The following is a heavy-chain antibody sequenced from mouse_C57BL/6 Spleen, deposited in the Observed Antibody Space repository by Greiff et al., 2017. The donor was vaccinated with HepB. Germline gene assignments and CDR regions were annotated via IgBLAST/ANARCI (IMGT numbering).Heavy chain of an antibody. CDR3: ARMEAQATFDY. V-gene: IGHV1-52*01. D-gene: IGHD3-2*02. CDR1: GYTFTSYW. Sequence: QVQLKQSGAELVRPGSSVKLSCKASGYTFTSYWMHWVKQRPIQGLEWIGNIDPSDSETHYNQKFKDKATLTVDKSSSTAYMQLSSLTSEDSAVYYCARMEAQATFDYWGQGTTLTVSS. CDR2: IDPSDSET. J-gene: IGHJ2*01.